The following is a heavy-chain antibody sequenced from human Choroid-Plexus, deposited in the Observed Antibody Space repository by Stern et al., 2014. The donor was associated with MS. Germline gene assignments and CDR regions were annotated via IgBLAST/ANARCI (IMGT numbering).Heavy chain of an antibody. V-gene: IGHV3-30*18. CDR3: AKDRQYLTYFFDH. J-gene: IGHJ5*02. CDR2: LSYDGSNK. CDR1: GFTFGSCA. D-gene: IGHD2/OR15-2a*01. Sequence: VQLVESGGGVVQPGRPLRLSCVASGFTFGSCAMHWVRQAPGKGLEWVAGLSYDGSNKYYAASVKGRFTISRDNSQNTLYMQMSSLRPEDTAVYYCAKDRQYLTYFFDHWGQGSLVTVSS.